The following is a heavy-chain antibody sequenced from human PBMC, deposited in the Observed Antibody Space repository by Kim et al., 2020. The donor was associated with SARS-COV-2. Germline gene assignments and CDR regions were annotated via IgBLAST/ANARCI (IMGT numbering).Heavy chain of an antibody. D-gene: IGHD4-17*01. Sequence: SQTLSLTCAVYGGSLSGFCWNWIRQAPGKGLEWIGEVSHNGGTNYNPSFESRVTMSRATSRSQISLRLTSLAAEDTAVYYCARASPGSMVTAPSRYFLDV. CDR2: VSHNGGT. J-gene: IGHJ6*01. CDR1: GGSLSGFC. V-gene: IGHV4-34*01. CDR3: ARASPGSMVTAPSRYFLDV.